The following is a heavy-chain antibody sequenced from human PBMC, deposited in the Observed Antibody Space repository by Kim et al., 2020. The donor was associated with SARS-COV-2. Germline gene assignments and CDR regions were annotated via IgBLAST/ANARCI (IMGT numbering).Heavy chain of an antibody. CDR3: AREGRWDRDASRRGLYGVDV. D-gene: IGHD3-10*01. J-gene: IGHJ6*02. V-gene: IGHV3-30-3*01. CDR1: GFTFSLYN. Sequence: GGSLRLSCAASGFTFSLYNMHWVRQAPGKGLEWVTLISYNEDKKYDADSVKGRFTIYRDNSKNTLYLQMNSLRGDDTAVYYCAREGRWDRDASRRGLYGVDVWGQGTTVIVSS. CDR2: ISYNEDKK.